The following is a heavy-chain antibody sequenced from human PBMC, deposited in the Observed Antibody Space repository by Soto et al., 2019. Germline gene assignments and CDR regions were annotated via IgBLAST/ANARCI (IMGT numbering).Heavy chain of an antibody. D-gene: IGHD1-26*01. J-gene: IGHJ3*02. V-gene: IGHV1-69*01. CDR2: IIPILGSA. Sequence: QVQLVQSGAEVKKPGSSVKVSCKASGGTLSNYAISWVRQAPGQGLEWMGGIIPILGSANYAQKFQDRVTITADESTSTTYMVLSSLRSEDAAVYYCASRERVGAFDIWGQGTMVTVSS. CDR3: ASRERVGAFDI. CDR1: GGTLSNYA.